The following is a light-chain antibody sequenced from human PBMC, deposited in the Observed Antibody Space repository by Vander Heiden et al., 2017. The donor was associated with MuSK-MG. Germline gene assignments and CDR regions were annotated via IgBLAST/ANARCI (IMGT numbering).Light chain of an antibody. V-gene: IGKV1-39*01. CDR1: QSISSY. CDR2: AAS. Sequence: DIQMTHPPSSLAASVGETFTITCRASQSISSYVNWYQQKPGKATQLLIYAASSLQSGVPSRFSGSGSGTDFTLTISSLQPEDFATYYCQHSYSISFGPGTKVDIK. CDR3: QHSYSIS. J-gene: IGKJ3*01.